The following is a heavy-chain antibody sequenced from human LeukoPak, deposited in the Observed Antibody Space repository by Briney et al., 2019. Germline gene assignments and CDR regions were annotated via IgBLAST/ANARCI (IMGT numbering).Heavy chain of an antibody. CDR2: IYSGGST. V-gene: IGHV3-53*01. CDR3: ARVPWNRTYEYYYYYYMDV. CDR1: GFTVSSNY. J-gene: IGHJ6*03. D-gene: IGHD1-1*01. Sequence: GGSLRLSCAASGFTVSSNYMSWVRQAPGKGLEWVSVIYSGGSTYYAASVKGRFTISRDNSKNTLYLQMNSLRAEDTAVYYCARVPWNRTYEYYYYYYMDVWGKGTTVTVSS.